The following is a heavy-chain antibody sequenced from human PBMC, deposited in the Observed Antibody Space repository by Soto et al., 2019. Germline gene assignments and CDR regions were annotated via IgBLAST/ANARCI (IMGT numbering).Heavy chain of an antibody. Sequence: ASVPVSCKASGYTFTSYYIHWVRQAPGQGLEWMGIINPSGGSTSYAQKFQGRVTMTRDTSTSTVYMELSSLRSEDTAVYYCARERELNYFDYWGQGTLVTVSS. CDR2: INPSGGST. D-gene: IGHD1-26*01. V-gene: IGHV1-46*01. J-gene: IGHJ4*02. CDR1: GYTFTSYY. CDR3: ARERELNYFDY.